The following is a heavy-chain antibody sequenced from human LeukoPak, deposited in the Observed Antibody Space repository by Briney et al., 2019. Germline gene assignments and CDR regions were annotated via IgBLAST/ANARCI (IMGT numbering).Heavy chain of an antibody. CDR1: GFTFSSYA. V-gene: IGHV3-30*04. CDR2: ISYDGSNK. D-gene: IGHD3-10*01. J-gene: IGHJ3*02. Sequence: GRSLRLSCAASGFTFSSYAMHWVRQAPGKGLEWVAVISYDGSNKYYADSVKGRFTIFRDNSKNTLYLQMNSLRAEDTAVYYCARDLYGSGSYWGAFDIWGQGTMVTVSS. CDR3: ARDLYGSGSYWGAFDI.